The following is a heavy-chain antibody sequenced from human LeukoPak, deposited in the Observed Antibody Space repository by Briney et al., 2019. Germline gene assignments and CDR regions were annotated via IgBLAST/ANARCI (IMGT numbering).Heavy chain of an antibody. CDR2: IYSGGST. CDR3: ARDYYGSGNPNYYYYGMDV. D-gene: IGHD3-10*01. CDR1: GFTVSSNY. J-gene: IGHJ6*02. V-gene: IGHV3-66*01. Sequence: GGSLRLSCAASGFTVSSNYMSWVRQAPGKGLEWVSVIYSGGSTYYADSVKGRFTISRDNSKNTLYLQMNSLRAEDTAVYYCARDYYGSGNPNYYYYGMDVWGQGTTVTVSS.